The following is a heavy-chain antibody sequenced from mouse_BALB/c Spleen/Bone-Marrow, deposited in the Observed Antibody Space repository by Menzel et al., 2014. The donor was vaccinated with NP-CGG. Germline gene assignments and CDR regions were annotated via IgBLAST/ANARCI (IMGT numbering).Heavy chain of an antibody. CDR3: ARTYFDY. Sequence: QVQLQQPGAELVKPGASVKLSCKASGYTFTSYWMHWVKQRPGQGLEWIGEINPSNGRTNYNEKFKSKATLTVDKSSSTPYMQLSSLTSEDSAVYYCARTYFDYWGQGTTLTVSS. V-gene: IGHV1S81*02. CDR2: INPSNGRT. J-gene: IGHJ2*01. CDR1: GYTFTSYW.